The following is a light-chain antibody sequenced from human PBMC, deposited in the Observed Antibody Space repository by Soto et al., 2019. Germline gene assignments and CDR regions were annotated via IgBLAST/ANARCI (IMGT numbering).Light chain of an antibody. Sequence: EIVLTQSPATLSLSPGERATLSCRASQSVSSYLAWYQQKPGQAPRLLMYDVSNRATGIPASFSGSGSGTDVTVTITRIEPEDFAVYYCQQRSSWPWTFGQGTKLEIK. CDR1: QSVSSY. CDR3: QQRSSWPWT. V-gene: IGKV3-11*01. J-gene: IGKJ1*01. CDR2: DVS.